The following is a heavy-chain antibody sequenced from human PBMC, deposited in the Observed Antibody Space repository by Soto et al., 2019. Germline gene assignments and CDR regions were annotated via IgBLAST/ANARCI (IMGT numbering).Heavy chain of an antibody. CDR3: ARAPSAGYYNIYYIDY. CDR1: GGSIRSYY. Sequence: SETLSLTCTVSGGSIRSYYWSWVRQPPGKGLEWIGYIYYSGSTDYNPSLKSRVTISVDTSKNQFSLKLSSVTAADTAVYYCARAPSAGYYNIYYIDYWGQGTLVTVSS. D-gene: IGHD3-9*01. J-gene: IGHJ4*02. V-gene: IGHV4-59*01. CDR2: IYYSGST.